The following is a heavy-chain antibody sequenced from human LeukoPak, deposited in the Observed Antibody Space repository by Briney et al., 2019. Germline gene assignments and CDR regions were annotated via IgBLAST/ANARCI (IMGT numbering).Heavy chain of an antibody. J-gene: IGHJ6*02. V-gene: IGHV1-2*02. CDR1: GYTFTGYY. D-gene: IGHD5-12*01. CDR2: INPNSGGT. Sequence: GASVKVSCKASGYTFTGYYMHWVRQAPGQGLEWMGWINPNSGGTNYAQKFQGRVTMTRDTSISTAYMELSRLRYDDTAVYYCARVTDIVATIYGMDVWGQGTTVTVSS. CDR3: ARVTDIVATIYGMDV.